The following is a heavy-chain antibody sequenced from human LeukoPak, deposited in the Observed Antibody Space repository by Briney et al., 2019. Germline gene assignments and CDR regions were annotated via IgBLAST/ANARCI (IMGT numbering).Heavy chain of an antibody. CDR1: GYTFTSYF. CDR2: IKTSADSA. Sequence: ASVKVSCKASGYTFTSYFMHWVRQAPGQGLEWMGLIKTSADSASYAQSFQGRVTMTRDTSTSTVYMELSSLKSEDTAVYYCARYSSSSSLDYWGQGTLVTVSS. V-gene: IGHV1-46*01. D-gene: IGHD6-6*01. J-gene: IGHJ4*02. CDR3: ARYSSSSSLDY.